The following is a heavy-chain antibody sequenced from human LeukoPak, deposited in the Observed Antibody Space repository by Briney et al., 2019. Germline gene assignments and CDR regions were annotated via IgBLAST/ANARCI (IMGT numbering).Heavy chain of an antibody. CDR2: MNPNSGNT. Sequence: GASVKVSCKASGYTFTSYDINWVRQATGQGLEWMGWMNPNSGNTGYAQKFQGRVTMTRNTSISTAYMELSRLRSDDTAVYYCARDAPGSFDWSHFDYWGQGTLVTVSS. J-gene: IGHJ4*02. CDR3: ARDAPGSFDWSHFDY. D-gene: IGHD3-9*01. CDR1: GYTFTSYD. V-gene: IGHV1-8*01.